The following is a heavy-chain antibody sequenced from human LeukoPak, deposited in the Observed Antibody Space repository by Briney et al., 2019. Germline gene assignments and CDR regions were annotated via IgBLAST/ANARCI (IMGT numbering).Heavy chain of an antibody. J-gene: IGHJ6*03. CDR1: GGTFSSYA. Sequence: SVKVSCKASGGTFSSYAISWVRQAPGQGLEWMGGIIPIFGTANYAQKFQGRVTITADKSTSTAYMELSSLRSEDTAVYYCARTVVVVAAPYYYYYYMDVWGKGTTVTVSS. D-gene: IGHD2-15*01. V-gene: IGHV1-69*06. CDR3: ARTVVVVAAPYYYYYYMDV. CDR2: IIPIFGTA.